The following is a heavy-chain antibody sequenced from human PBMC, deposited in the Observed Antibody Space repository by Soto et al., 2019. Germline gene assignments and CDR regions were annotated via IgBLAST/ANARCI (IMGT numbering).Heavy chain of an antibody. V-gene: IGHV4-34*01. CDR1: GGSFSGYY. CDR2: INHSGST. Sequence: SETLSLTCAVYGGSFSGYYWSWIRQPPGKGLEWIGEINHSGSTNYNPSLKSRVTISVDTSKNQFSLKLSSVTAADTAVYYCARVGRGGNSALDYWGQGTLVTVSS. CDR3: ARVGRGGNSALDY. D-gene: IGHD2-21*02. J-gene: IGHJ4*02.